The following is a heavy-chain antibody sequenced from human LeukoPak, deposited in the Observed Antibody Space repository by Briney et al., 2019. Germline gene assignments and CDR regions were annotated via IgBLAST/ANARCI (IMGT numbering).Heavy chain of an antibody. V-gene: IGHV3-74*03. D-gene: IGHD3-22*01. CDR2: IDLDGSIT. CDR3: ARVAGGSLLHSHAFDI. Sequence: GWSLRLSCAASGFIFSNYWMHWVRQTPGTGRVWVSRIDLDGSITTYADSVKGRFTNARDNAKNTMSLQMNSLRAEDTAVYYCARVAGGSLLHSHAFDIWGQGKMVTVSS. J-gene: IGHJ3*02. CDR1: GFIFSNYW.